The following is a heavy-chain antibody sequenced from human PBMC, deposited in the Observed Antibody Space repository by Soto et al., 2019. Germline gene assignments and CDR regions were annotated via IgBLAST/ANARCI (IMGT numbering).Heavy chain of an antibody. CDR2: INPNSGGT. J-gene: IGHJ6*02. CDR1: GYTFTGYY. D-gene: IGHD3-3*01. Sequence: ASVKVSCKASGYTFTGYYMHWVRQAPGQGLEWMGWINPNSGGTNYAQKFQGRVTMTRDTSISTAYMELSRLRSDDTAVYYCARDRGYDFWSGYQRGYYYYSMDVWGQGTTVTVSS. CDR3: ARDRGYDFWSGYQRGYYYYSMDV. V-gene: IGHV1-2*02.